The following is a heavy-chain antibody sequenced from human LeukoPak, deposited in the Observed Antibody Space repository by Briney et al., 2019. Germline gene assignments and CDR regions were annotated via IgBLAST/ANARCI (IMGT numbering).Heavy chain of an antibody. CDR3: ARYIVQDAFDI. Sequence: GGSLRLSCAASGFHFRSYWISWVRQAPPKGLEGVANIKLDESEKYHVDSVQGRFNISRDNAKKSLYLQINSLDARDHAAFLCARYIVQDAFDIWGQGTMVTVSS. D-gene: IGHD2/OR15-2a*01. J-gene: IGHJ3*02. CDR2: IKLDESEK. CDR1: GFHFRSYW. V-gene: IGHV3-7*03.